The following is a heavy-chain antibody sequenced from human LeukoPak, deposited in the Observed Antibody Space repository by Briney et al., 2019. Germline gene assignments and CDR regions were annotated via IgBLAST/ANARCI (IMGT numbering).Heavy chain of an antibody. CDR2: INPNSGGT. CDR1: GYTFTGYY. J-gene: IGHJ4*02. CDR3: ARDLGVRGVIITFGC. V-gene: IGHV1-2*02. D-gene: IGHD3-10*01. Sequence: ASVKVSCKASGYTFTGYYMHWVRQAPGQGLEWMGWINPNSGGTNYAQKFQGRVTMTRDTSISTAYMELSRLRSDDTAVYYCARDLGVRGVIITFGCWGQGTLVTVSS.